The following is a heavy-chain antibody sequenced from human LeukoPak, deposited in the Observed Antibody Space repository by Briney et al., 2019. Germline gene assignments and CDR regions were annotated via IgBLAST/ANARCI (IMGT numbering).Heavy chain of an antibody. J-gene: IGHJ5*02. Sequence: SETLSLTCAVYGGSFSGFYWSWVRQPPGKGLDWIGEINHSGSTHYNPSFKSRVTILVDTSRNQFSLKLTSVTAADTAVYYCARGPVSGSHFAWFDPWGQGTLVIVSS. CDR2: INHSGST. CDR3: ARGPVSGSHFAWFDP. CDR1: GGSFSGFY. V-gene: IGHV4-34*01. D-gene: IGHD3-10*01.